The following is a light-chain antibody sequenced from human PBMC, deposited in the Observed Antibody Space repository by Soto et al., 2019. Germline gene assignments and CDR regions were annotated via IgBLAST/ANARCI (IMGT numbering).Light chain of an antibody. V-gene: IGLV2-14*01. CDR3: RSYTSSSPLVV. Sequence: QSALTQPASVSGSPGQSITISCTGTSSDVGGYNYVSWYQQHPGKAPKLISNRPSGVSNRFSGYKSGNTASLTISGLQAEDEADYYCRSYTSSSPLVVFGGGTKLTVL. CDR1: SSDVGGYNY. J-gene: IGLJ2*01. CDR2: S.